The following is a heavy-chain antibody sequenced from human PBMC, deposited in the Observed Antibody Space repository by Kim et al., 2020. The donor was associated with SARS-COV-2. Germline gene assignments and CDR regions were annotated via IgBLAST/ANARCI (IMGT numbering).Heavy chain of an antibody. J-gene: IGHJ3*02. CDR3: ARDLRYFDWLLYPDAFDI. Sequence: ASVKVSCKASGYTFTSYAMNWVRQAPGQGLEWMGWINTNTGNPTYAQGFTGRFVFSLDTSVNTAYLQISSLKAEDTAVYYCARDLRYFDWLLYPDAFDIWGQGTMVTVSS. V-gene: IGHV7-4-1*02. CDR1: GYTFTSYA. CDR2: INTNTGNP. D-gene: IGHD3-9*01.